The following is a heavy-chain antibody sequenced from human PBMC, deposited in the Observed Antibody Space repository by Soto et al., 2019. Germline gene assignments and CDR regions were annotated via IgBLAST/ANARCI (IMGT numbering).Heavy chain of an antibody. V-gene: IGHV3-23*01. D-gene: IGHD1-20*01. J-gene: IGHJ4*02. CDR1: GFTFSSYA. CDR3: AKVGKYKWNHQTSWYFDY. CDR2: ISGSGGST. Sequence: GGSLRLSCAASGFTFSSYAMSWVRQAPGKGLEWVSAISGSGGSTYYADSVKGRFTISRDNSKNTLYLQMNSLRAEDTAVYYCAKVGKYKWNHQTSWYFDYWGQGTLVTVSS.